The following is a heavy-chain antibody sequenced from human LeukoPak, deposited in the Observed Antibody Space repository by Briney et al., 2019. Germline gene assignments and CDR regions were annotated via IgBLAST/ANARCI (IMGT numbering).Heavy chain of an antibody. CDR2: IYYSGST. Sequence: SETLSLTCTVSGASISDSDFFWAWIRQPPGKGLEWIGSIYYSGSTYYNPSLKSRVTISVDTSKNQFSLKLSSVTAADTAVYYCARHVNGQQLVQYFGYWGQGTLVTVSS. J-gene: IGHJ4*02. CDR1: GASISDSDFF. V-gene: IGHV4-39*01. D-gene: IGHD6-13*01. CDR3: ARHVNGQQLVQYFGY.